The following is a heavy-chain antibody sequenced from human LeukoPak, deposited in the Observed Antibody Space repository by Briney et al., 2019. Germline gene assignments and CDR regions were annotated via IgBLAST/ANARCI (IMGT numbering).Heavy chain of an antibody. D-gene: IGHD6-13*01. CDR1: GGSISSGGYY. J-gene: IGHJ4*02. CDR2: IYYSGST. V-gene: IGHV4-31*03. CDR3: ARSRSSWPFDY. Sequence: SETLSLTCTVSGGSISSGGYYWSWIRQHPGKGLEWIGYIYYSGSTCYNPSLKSRVTISVDTSKNQFSLKLSSVTAADTAVYYCARSRSSWPFDYWGQGTLVTVSS.